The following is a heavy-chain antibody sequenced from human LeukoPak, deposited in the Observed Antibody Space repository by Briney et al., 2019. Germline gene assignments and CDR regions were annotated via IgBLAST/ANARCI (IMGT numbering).Heavy chain of an antibody. D-gene: IGHD2-2*01. Sequence: PSETLSLTCAVYGGSFSGYYWSWIRQPPGKGLEWIGEINHSGSTNYNPSLKSRVTISIGTSKNQFSLKLSSVTAADTAVYYCARGFPNCSSTSCPSAGDYWGQGTLVTVSS. CDR1: GGSFSGYY. CDR2: INHSGST. J-gene: IGHJ4*02. V-gene: IGHV4-34*01. CDR3: ARGFPNCSSTSCPSAGDY.